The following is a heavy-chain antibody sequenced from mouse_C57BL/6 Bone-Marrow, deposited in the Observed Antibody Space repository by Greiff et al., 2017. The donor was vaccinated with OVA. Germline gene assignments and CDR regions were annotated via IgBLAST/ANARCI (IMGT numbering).Heavy chain of an antibody. V-gene: IGHV1-61*01. Sequence: QVQLQQPGAELVRPGSSVKLSCKASGYTFTSYWMDWVKQRPGQGLEWIGNIYPSDSETHYNQKFKDKATLTVDKSSSTAYMQLSSLTSEDSAVYYCARGYAAWCAYWGQGTLVTVSA. CDR1: GYTFTSYW. J-gene: IGHJ3*01. CDR3: ARGYAAWCAY. D-gene: IGHD2-2*01. CDR2: IYPSDSET.